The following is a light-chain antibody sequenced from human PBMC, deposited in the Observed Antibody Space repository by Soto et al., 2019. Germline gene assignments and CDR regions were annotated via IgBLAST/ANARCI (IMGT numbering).Light chain of an antibody. V-gene: IGKV1-39*01. J-gene: IGKJ1*01. CDR3: HQTYRSPRT. CDR1: QSISNS. Sequence: EIQMTQSPSSLSASVGDRVTITCRASQSISNSLSWYQQRPGKAPKLLIYAAYSLLSGVPSRFSGTGSGTDFTLTISSLQPDDFAIYYCHQTYRSPRTFGQGTKVDIK. CDR2: AAY.